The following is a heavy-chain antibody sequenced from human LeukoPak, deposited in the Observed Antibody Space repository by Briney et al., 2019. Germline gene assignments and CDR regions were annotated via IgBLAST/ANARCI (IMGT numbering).Heavy chain of an antibody. J-gene: IGHJ4*02. D-gene: IGHD3-10*01. CDR1: GYTXTSYG. CDR2: ISAYNGNT. CDR3: ARDEYYFGSGSYFYFDY. V-gene: IGHV1-18*01. Sequence: GASVKVSCKASGYTXTSYGISWVRQAPGQGLEWMGWISAYNGNTNYAQKLQGRVTMTTDTSTSTAYMELRSLRSDDTAVYYCARDEYYFGSGSYFYFDYWGQGTLVTVSS.